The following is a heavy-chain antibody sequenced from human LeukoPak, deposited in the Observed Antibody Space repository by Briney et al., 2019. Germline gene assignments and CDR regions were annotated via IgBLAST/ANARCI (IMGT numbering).Heavy chain of an antibody. D-gene: IGHD3-9*01. CDR1: GFTFSSYS. Sequence: GGSLRLSCAASGFTFSSYSMNWVRQAPGKGLEWVSYISSSSSTIYYADSVKGRFTISRDNAKNSLYLQMNSLRDEDTAVYYCAKPYSYDILTWRPPGDAFDIWGQGTMVTVSS. CDR3: AKPYSYDILTWRPPGDAFDI. CDR2: ISSSSSTI. J-gene: IGHJ3*02. V-gene: IGHV3-48*02.